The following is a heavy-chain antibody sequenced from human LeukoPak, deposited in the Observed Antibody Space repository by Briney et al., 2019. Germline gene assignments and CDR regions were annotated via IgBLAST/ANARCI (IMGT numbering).Heavy chain of an antibody. CDR2: ISGSGGST. J-gene: IGHJ4*02. V-gene: IGHV3-23*01. D-gene: IGHD2-2*02. CDR3: AKDLYCSSTSCYNYYFDY. CDR1: GFTFSSYA. Sequence: PGGSLRLSCAASGFTFSSYAMSWVRQAPGKGLEWVSAISGSGGSTYYADSVKGRFTISRDNSKNTLYLQMNSLRAEDTAVYYCAKDLYCSSTSCYNYYFDYWGQGTLVTVSS.